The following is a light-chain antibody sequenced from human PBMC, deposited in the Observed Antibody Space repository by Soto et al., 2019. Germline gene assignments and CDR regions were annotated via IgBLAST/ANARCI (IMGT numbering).Light chain of an antibody. CDR1: SSDVGGYNY. Sequence: QSVRTQPASVSGSPGQSITISCTGTSSDVGGYNYVSWYQQHPGKAPKLMIYDVSNRPSGVSNRFSGSKSGNTASLTISGLQAEDEADYYCSSYTSSSTLGVFGGGTKLTVL. J-gene: IGLJ2*01. CDR2: DVS. V-gene: IGLV2-14*01. CDR3: SSYTSSSTLGV.